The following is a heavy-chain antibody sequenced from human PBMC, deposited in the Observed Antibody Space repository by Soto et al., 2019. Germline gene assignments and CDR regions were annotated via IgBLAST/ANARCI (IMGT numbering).Heavy chain of an antibody. CDR1: GFTFNNYA. Sequence: GGSLRLSCAASGFTFNNYAIHWVRQAPGKGLEWVAIISYDGSNKYYADSVKGRFTISRDDSKNTLYLQMNSLRAEDTAIYFCARDHGGFSYSYGMDVWGQGTTVTVSS. CDR3: ARDHGGFSYSYGMDV. J-gene: IGHJ6*02. CDR2: ISYDGSNK. V-gene: IGHV3-30-3*01. D-gene: IGHD3-10*01.